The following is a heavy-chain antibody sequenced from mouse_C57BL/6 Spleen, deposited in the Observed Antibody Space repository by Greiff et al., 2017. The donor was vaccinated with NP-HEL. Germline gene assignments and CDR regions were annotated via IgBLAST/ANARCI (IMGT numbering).Heavy chain of an antibody. CDR3: ARPVVAPYWYFDV. J-gene: IGHJ1*03. V-gene: IGHV3-6*01. D-gene: IGHD1-1*01. Sequence: EVKLMESGPGLVKPSQSLSLTCSVTGYSITSGYYWNWIRQFPGNKLEWMGYISYDGSNNYNPSLKNRISITRDTSKNQFFLKLNSVTTEDTATYYCARPVVAPYWYFDVGGTGTTVTVSS. CDR2: ISYDGSN. CDR1: GYSITSGYY.